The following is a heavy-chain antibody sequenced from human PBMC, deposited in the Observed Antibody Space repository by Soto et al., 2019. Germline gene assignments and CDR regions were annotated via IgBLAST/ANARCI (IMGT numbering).Heavy chain of an antibody. V-gene: IGHV4-34*01. CDR3: ARGGLQYYDFDY. CDR1: GGSFSGYY. D-gene: IGHD4-4*01. Sequence: SSETLSLTCAVYGGSFSGYYWSWIRQPPGKGLEWIGEINHSGSTNYNPSLKSRVTISVDTSKNQFSLKLSSVTAADTAVYYCARGGLQYYDFDYWGQGTLVTVSS. CDR2: INHSGST. J-gene: IGHJ4*02.